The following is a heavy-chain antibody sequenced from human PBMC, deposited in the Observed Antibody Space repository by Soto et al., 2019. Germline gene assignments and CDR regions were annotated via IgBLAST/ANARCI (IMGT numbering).Heavy chain of an antibody. D-gene: IGHD4-4*01. J-gene: IGHJ4*02. CDR2: IRSKAYGGTT. Sequence: SLGLSCTASGFTFGDYALNWFRQAPGKGLEWVGFIRSKAYGGTTEYAASVKGRFTISRDDSKSIAYLQMNSLQTEDTAVYYCTRPYSTRPLVSDYWGPATMVAVYS. CDR3: TRPYSTRPLVSDY. CDR1: GFTFGDYA. V-gene: IGHV3-49*03.